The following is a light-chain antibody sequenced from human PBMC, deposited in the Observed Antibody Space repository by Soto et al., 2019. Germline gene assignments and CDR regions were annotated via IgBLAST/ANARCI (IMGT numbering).Light chain of an antibody. CDR2: GAS. CDR3: QQYGSSPIT. Sequence: EIVMTPSPATLSVSPGEGATLYCRASQSVSSNLVWYQHKPGQAPRLLIYGASVRATGIPDRFTASGSGTDFTLTISRLEPEDFAVYYCQQYGSSPITFGQGTRLEIK. V-gene: IGKV3-20*01. J-gene: IGKJ5*01. CDR1: QSVSSN.